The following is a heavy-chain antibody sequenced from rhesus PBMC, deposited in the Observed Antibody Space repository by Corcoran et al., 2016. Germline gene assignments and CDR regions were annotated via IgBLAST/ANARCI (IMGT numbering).Heavy chain of an antibody. CDR2: ISGSIGST. CDR1: GYSISSGYY. CDR3: ARHGFDV. Sequence: QVQLQESGPGLVKPSETLSLTCAVSGYSISSGYYWGWIRQPPGKGLEYIGYISGSIGSTSYHPSLKSRGTISKDTSKNQFSLKLSSVTAADTAVYYCARHGFDVWGPGVLVTVSS. J-gene: IGHJ5-1*01. V-gene: IGHV4-99*01.